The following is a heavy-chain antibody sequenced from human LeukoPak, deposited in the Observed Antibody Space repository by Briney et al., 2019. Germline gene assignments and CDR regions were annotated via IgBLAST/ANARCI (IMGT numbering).Heavy chain of an antibody. CDR3: ARASGLGGYYYYGMDV. CDR1: GGSISSYY. J-gene: IGHJ6*02. D-gene: IGHD2-15*01. Sequence: SETLSLTCTVSGGSISSYYWSWIRQPAGKGLEWIGRIYTSGSTNYNPSLKSRVTMSVDTSKNQFSLKLSSVTAADTAVYYCARASGLGGYYYYGMDVWGQGTTVTVSS. CDR2: IYTSGST. V-gene: IGHV4-4*07.